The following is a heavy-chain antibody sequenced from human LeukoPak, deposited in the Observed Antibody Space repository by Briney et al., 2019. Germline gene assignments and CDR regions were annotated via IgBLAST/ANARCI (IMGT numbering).Heavy chain of an antibody. J-gene: IGHJ4*02. CDR3: AKVPAVAGITLYYFDY. V-gene: IGHV3-23*01. CDR2: ISGSGGST. CDR1: GFTFSSYA. D-gene: IGHD6-19*01. Sequence: PGGSLRLSCAASGFTFSSYAMSWVRQAPGKGLEWVSAISGSGGSTYYADSVKGRFTISRDNSKNTLYLQMNSLRAEDTAVYYCAKVPAVAGITLYYFDYWGQGTLVTVSS.